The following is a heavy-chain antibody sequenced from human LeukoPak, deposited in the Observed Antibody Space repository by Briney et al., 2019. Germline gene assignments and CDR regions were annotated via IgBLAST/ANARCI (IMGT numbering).Heavy chain of an antibody. CDR2: ISSSGSTI. Sequence: PGGSLRLSCAASGFTFSSYEMNWVRQAPGKGLEWVSYISSSGSTIYYADSVKGRFTISRDNAKNSLYLQMNSLRAEDTAVYYCARLDCGDYNWFDPWGQGTLVTVSS. CDR1: GFTFSSYE. J-gene: IGHJ5*02. V-gene: IGHV3-48*03. D-gene: IGHD4-17*01. CDR3: ARLDCGDYNWFDP.